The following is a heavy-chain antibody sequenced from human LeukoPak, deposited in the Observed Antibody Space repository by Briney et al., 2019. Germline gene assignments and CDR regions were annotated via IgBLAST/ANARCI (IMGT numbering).Heavy chain of an antibody. CDR3: AKYYYDKGDYFDY. CDR2: IYYSGST. CDR1: GGSISSGGYY. D-gene: IGHD3-22*01. V-gene: IGHV4-31*03. J-gene: IGHJ4*02. Sequence: PSQTLSLTCTVSGGSISSGGYYWSWIRQHPGKGLEWIGYIYYSGSTYYNPSLKSRVTISVDTSKNQFSLKLSSVTAEDTAVYYCAKYYYDKGDYFDYWGQGTLVTVSS.